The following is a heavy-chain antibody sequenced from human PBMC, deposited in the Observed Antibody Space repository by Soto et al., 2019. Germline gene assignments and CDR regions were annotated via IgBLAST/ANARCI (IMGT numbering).Heavy chain of an antibody. D-gene: IGHD6-19*01. CDR2: ISAYNGNT. V-gene: IGHV1-18*01. Sequence: AASVKVSCKASGYTFTSYGISWVRQAPGQGLEWMGWISAYNGNTNYAQKLQGRVTMTTDTSTSTAYMELRSLRSEDTAVYYCAKDGRERSYYEEQCLVLCAFDIWGQGTMVTGSS. CDR3: AKDGRERSYYEEQCLVLCAFDI. CDR1: GYTFTSYG. J-gene: IGHJ3*02.